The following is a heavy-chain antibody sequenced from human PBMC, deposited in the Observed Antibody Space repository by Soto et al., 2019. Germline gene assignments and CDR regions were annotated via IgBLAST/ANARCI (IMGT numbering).Heavy chain of an antibody. CDR1: GFTFSSYW. CDR3: ARDLSGRDYY. Sequence: EVHLVESGGGLVQPGGSLRLSCAASGFTFSSYWMHWVRQVPGKGLVWVSRTNEDGTTINYADSVRGRFTISRDNAKNTLYLQMSSLRAEDTAVYYCARDLSGRDYYWGHGTLITVSA. D-gene: IGHD2-21*02. J-gene: IGHJ4*01. CDR2: TNEDGTTI. V-gene: IGHV3-74*01.